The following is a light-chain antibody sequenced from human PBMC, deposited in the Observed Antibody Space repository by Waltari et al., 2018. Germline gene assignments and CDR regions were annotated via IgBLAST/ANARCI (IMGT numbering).Light chain of an antibody. J-gene: IGLJ2*01. CDR2: DVN. Sequence: QCTLSQPALLSGSTGPPLTIPRTVTRRDGGGHDNVFFYHKQPGNAPKLIIRDVNNRPSGVSNRFSGSKSGNTASLTISGLQAEDEADYYCSSYSTSTSLILFGEGTKVTVL. CDR3: SSYSTSTSLIL. CDR1: RRDGGGHDN. V-gene: IGLV2-14*03.